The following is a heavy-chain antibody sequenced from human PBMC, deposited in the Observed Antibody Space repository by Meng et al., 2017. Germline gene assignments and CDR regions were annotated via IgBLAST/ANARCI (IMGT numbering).Heavy chain of an antibody. CDR3: ARDNGANGFDY. D-gene: IGHD4/OR15-4a*01. CDR2: INTNTGNP. J-gene: IGHJ4*02. Sequence: QVQLVQSGSELKKSEASVKVSCKASGYTFTSYGMNWVRQAPGQGLECMGWINTNTGNPTYAQGFTGRFVFSLDTSVSTAYLQISSLEAEDTAVYFCARDNGANGFDYWGQGTLVTVSS. V-gene: IGHV7-4-1*02. CDR1: GYTFTSYG.